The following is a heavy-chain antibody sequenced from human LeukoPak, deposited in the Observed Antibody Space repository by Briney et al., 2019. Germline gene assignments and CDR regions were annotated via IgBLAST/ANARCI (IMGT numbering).Heavy chain of an antibody. CDR1: GGSFSGYY. V-gene: IGHV4-34*01. Sequence: PSETLSLTCAVYGGSFSGYYWSWIRQPPGKGLEWIWEINHSGSTNYNPSLKSRVTISVDTSKNQFSLKLSSVTAAGTAVYYCARGRYDFWSGYYTRPRYYYYYMDVWGKGTTVTVSS. CDR2: INHSGST. CDR3: ARGRYDFWSGYYTRPRYYYYYMDV. J-gene: IGHJ6*03. D-gene: IGHD3-3*01.